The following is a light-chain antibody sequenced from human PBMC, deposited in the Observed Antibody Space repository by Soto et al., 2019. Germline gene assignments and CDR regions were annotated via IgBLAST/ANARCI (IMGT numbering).Light chain of an antibody. CDR2: KAS. Sequence: DLQMTQSPSTLPASVGDRVTITCRASQSISSWLAWYQQKPGKAPKLLIYKASTLKNGVPSRFSGSGSGTEFTLTISSLQPDDFATYYCQQYNSQSRTFGQGTKVDIK. CDR3: QQYNSQSRT. J-gene: IGKJ1*01. V-gene: IGKV1-5*03. CDR1: QSISSW.